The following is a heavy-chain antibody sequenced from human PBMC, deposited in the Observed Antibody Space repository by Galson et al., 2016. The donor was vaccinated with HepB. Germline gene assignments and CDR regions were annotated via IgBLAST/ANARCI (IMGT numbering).Heavy chain of an antibody. D-gene: IGHD3-10*01. CDR1: GGPVKTSVYY. Sequence: SETLSLTCTVSGGPVKTSVYYWGWFRQSPGKGPVWVATLPYTGNTYSNSSPKSRVTLSVDTSKNQFSLKLSSVTAADTAVFYCARGSPYYDSGTYSYYFDYWGQGALVTVSS. V-gene: IGHV4-39*07. CDR3: ARGSPYYDSGTYSYYFDY. CDR2: LPYTGNT. J-gene: IGHJ4*02.